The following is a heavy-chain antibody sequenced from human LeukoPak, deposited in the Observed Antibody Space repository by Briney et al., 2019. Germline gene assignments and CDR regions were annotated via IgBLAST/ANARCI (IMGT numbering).Heavy chain of an antibody. Sequence: GGPLRLSCAASGFSFSSYWMSWVRQAPGKGPEWVANIKQDGGEKYYVDSVKGRFIIFRDNAKNSLYLQMNSLRVEDTAVYYCAREDHSNYNYWGQGTLVTVSS. V-gene: IGHV3-7*01. CDR1: GFSFSSYW. D-gene: IGHD4-11*01. CDR2: IKQDGGEK. CDR3: AREDHSNYNY. J-gene: IGHJ4*02.